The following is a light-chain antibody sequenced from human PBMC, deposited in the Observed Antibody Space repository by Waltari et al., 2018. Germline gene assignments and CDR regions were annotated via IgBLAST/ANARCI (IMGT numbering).Light chain of an antibody. CDR1: QGIRSY. CDR3: QQLNSSPLT. CDR2: AAS. Sequence: DIQLTQSQSFLSAPVGDRVTIACRAIQGIRSYLAWFQQKPGRAPKLLIYAASTLQSGVPSRFSGSGSGTEFTLTISSLQPEDFATYYCQQLNSSPLTFGGGTKVEIK. V-gene: IGKV1-9*01. J-gene: IGKJ4*01.